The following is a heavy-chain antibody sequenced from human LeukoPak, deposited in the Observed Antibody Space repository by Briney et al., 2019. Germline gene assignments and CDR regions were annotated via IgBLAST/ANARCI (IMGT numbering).Heavy chain of an antibody. CDR1: GFTFSDYA. J-gene: IGHJ5*02. CDR2: ISHTGSST. CDR3: AKAGCSSTTCYSNS. D-gene: IGHD2-2*01. V-gene: IGHV3-23*01. Sequence: PGGSLRLSCATSGFTFSDYALAWVRQAPGKGLEWVSFISHTGSSTYYADSVKGRFTVSRDNSKNTLYLQMNSLRAEDTAVYHCAKAGCSSTTCYSNSWGQGTLVTVPS.